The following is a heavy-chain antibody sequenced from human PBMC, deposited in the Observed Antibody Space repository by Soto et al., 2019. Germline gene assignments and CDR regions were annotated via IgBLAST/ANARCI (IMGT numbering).Heavy chain of an antibody. CDR3: ARGHGRFAH. CDR2: INHSGFT. CDR1: GGSFTCYY. J-gene: IGHJ1*01. V-gene: IGHV4-34*01. Sequence: SETLSLTCDVSGGSFTCYYWSWIRQPPGKGLEWIGEINHSGFTNYNPSLTGRVTISLDTSKSQFSLKLSSLTAADTAFYFCARGHGRFAHWGQGTLVTVSS.